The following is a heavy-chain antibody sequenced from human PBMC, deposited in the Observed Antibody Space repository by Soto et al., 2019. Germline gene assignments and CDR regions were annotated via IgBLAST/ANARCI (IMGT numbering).Heavy chain of an antibody. J-gene: IGHJ6*02. CDR1: GGTLSNYG. Sequence: QVQLVQSGAEVKKPGSSVKVSCKASGGTLSNYGISWVRQAPGQGLEWMGGIIPVFGTANYAQKFQGRVTITADESPTTADMDVSSLRSDDTAVYYCARGDATKIVVTTYYGMDVWGQGTTVTVSS. CDR2: IIPVFGTA. D-gene: IGHD4-17*01. V-gene: IGHV1-69*12. CDR3: ARGDATKIVVTTYYGMDV.